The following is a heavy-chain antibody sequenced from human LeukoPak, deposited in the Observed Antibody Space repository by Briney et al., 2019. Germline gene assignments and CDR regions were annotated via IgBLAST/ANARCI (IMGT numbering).Heavy chain of an antibody. CDR2: ILDSGYST. CDR1: GFTFSSYA. Sequence: GGSLRLSCAASGFTFSSYAMSWVRQAPGKGLEWVSGILDSGYSTYYANSVKGRFTISRGNSNNTLYLQMNSLRAEDTAVYYCAKLGGHPLHNYYVGVWGKGTTVAVSS. V-gene: IGHV3-23*01. CDR3: AKLGGHPLHNYYVGV. J-gene: IGHJ6*03. D-gene: IGHD3-16*01.